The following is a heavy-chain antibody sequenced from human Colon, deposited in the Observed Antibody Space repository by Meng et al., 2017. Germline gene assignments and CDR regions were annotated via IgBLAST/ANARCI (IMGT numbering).Heavy chain of an antibody. V-gene: IGHV6-1*01. D-gene: IGHD3-10*01. CDR1: GDSVSSNRAL. J-gene: IGHJ4*02. CDR3: TTWYGEY. Sequence: AHLKPSGPGTVNPFTHLYLTCAISGDSVSSNRALWHWVRQSPSRGLEWLGQTYYRSEWQNHYGVSVKSRITINADTSRNHFSLHLNSVTPEDTAVYYCTTWYGEYWGQGTLVTVSS. CDR2: TYYRSEWQN.